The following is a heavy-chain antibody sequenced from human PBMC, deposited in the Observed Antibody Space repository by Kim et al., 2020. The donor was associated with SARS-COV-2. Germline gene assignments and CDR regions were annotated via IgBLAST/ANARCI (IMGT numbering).Heavy chain of an antibody. V-gene: IGHV1-46*01. D-gene: IGHD6-19*01. Sequence: KFQGRVTMTRDTSTSTVYMELSSLRSEDTAVYYCAREPLAVAGTSFDYWGQGTLVTVSS. CDR3: AREPLAVAGTSFDY. J-gene: IGHJ4*02.